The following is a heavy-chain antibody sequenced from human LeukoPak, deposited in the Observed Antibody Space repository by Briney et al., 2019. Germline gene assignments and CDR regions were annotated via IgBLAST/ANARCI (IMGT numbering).Heavy chain of an antibody. V-gene: IGHV3-74*01. J-gene: IGHJ6*02. D-gene: IGHD3-16*01. Sequence: GGSLRLSCAASGFTFSSYSMNWVRQAPGKGLVWVALIYGDGSFTRYADSVKGRFTISRDNAKNSLYLQMSNLRAEDTAVYFCARGGGLDVWGQGATVTVSS. CDR2: IYGDGSFT. CDR3: ARGGGLDV. CDR1: GFTFSSYS.